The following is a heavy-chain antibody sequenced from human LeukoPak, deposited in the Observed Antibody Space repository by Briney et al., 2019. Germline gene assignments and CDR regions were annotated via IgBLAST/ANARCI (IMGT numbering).Heavy chain of an antibody. CDR3: ARVSGSAGVTDY. V-gene: IGHV6-1*01. Sequence: SQTLSLTCAISGDSVSGYSVAWSWIRQSPSRGLEWLGRTYYRSKWYNDYAASVKSRITITPDTSKNQFSLQLNSVTPEDTAVYYCARVSGSAGVTDYWGQGTLVTVSS. J-gene: IGHJ4*02. CDR1: GDSVSGYSVA. D-gene: IGHD4-11*01. CDR2: TYYRSKWYN.